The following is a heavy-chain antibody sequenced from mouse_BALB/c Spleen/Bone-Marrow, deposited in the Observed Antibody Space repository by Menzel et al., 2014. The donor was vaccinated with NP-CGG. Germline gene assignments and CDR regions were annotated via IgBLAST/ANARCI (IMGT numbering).Heavy chain of an antibody. CDR3: AQGGISVDY. V-gene: IGHV1-80*01. J-gene: IGHJ2*01. CDR2: IYPGDGDT. CDR1: GYVFSTYW. Sequence: VQLQQSGAELVRPGSSVKISCKSSGYVFSTYWINWVKQRPGQGLEWIGQIYPGDGDTDFNGKFKDKATLTADESSNTAYMQLSSLTSEDSAVYFCAQGGISVDYWGQGTTLTVSS.